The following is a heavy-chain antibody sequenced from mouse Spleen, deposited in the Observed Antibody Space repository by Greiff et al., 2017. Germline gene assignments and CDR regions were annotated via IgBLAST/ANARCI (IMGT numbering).Heavy chain of an antibody. CDR3: ARGDEGYYFDY. V-gene: IGHV5-6-3*01. Sequence: EVKLQESGGGLVQPGGSLKLSCAASGFTFSSYGMSWVRQTPDKRLELVATINSNGGSTYYPDSVKGRFTISRDNAKNTLYLQMSSLKSEDTAMYYCARGDEGYYFDYWGQGTTLTVSS. J-gene: IGHJ2*01. D-gene: IGHD3-3*01. CDR1: GFTFSSYG. CDR2: INSNGGST.